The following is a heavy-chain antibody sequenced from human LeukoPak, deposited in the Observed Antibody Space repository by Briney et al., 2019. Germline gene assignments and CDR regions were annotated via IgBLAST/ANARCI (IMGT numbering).Heavy chain of an antibody. CDR3: ARSIHYDSLYMDV. V-gene: IGHV3-23*01. D-gene: IGHD3-9*01. Sequence: GGSLRLSCAASGFTFSRSAMSWVRQAPGKGLEWVSTISGSGSGGSTYYADSVKGRFTISRDNSKNTLYLQMNSLRAEDTAVYYCARSIHYDSLYMDVWGKGTTVTISS. J-gene: IGHJ6*03. CDR1: GFTFSRSA. CDR2: ISGSGSGGST.